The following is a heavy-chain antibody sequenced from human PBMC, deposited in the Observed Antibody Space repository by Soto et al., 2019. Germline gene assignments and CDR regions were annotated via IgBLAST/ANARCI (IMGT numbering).Heavy chain of an antibody. J-gene: IGHJ6*02. CDR1: GFTFDDYA. Sequence: GGSLRLSCAASGFTFDDYAMHWVRQAPGKGLEWVSGISWNSGSIGYADSVKGRFTISRDNAKNSLYLQMNSLRAEDTALYYCAKDIDIVVVPAAIGGYGYGMDVWRQGTTVPVS. V-gene: IGHV3-9*01. D-gene: IGHD2-2*01. CDR3: AKDIDIVVVPAAIGGYGYGMDV. CDR2: ISWNSGSI.